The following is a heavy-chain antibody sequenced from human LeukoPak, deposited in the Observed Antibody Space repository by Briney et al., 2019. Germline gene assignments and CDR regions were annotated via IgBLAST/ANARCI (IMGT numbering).Heavy chain of an antibody. CDR1: GYTFTGYY. Sequence: ASVKVSCKASGYTFTGYYTHWVRQAPGQGLEWMGWINPNSGGTNYAQKFQGWVTMTRDTSISTAYMELSRLRSDDTAVYYCARGGGDDFWSGYYPYNWFDPWGQGTLVTVSS. V-gene: IGHV1-2*04. CDR3: ARGGGDDFWSGYYPYNWFDP. D-gene: IGHD3-3*01. CDR2: INPNSGGT. J-gene: IGHJ5*02.